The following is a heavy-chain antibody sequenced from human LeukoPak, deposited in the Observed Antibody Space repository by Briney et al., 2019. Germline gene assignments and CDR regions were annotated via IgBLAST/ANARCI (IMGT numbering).Heavy chain of an antibody. D-gene: IGHD2-8*01. CDR2: ISAYNGNT. V-gene: IGHV1-18*01. Sequence: ASVKVSCKACGYTFTRYGISWVRQAPGQGLEWMGWISAYNGNTNYAQKLQGRVTMPTDTSTSTAYMELRSLRSDDTAVYYCAREMASYMDVWGKGTTVTVSS. CDR3: AREMASYMDV. CDR1: GYTFTRYG. J-gene: IGHJ6*03.